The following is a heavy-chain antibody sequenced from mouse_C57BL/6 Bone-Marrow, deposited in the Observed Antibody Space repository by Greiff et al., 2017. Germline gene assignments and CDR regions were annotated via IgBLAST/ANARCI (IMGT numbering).Heavy chain of an antibody. CDR3: ARGEYCYGCRSGY. Sequence: QVQLQQPGAELVKPGASVKMSCKASGYTFTSYWITWVKQRPGQGLEWIGDIYPGSGSTNYNEKFKSKATLTVDTSSSTAYMQLSSLTSEDSAVYYCARGEYCYGCRSGYWGQGTTVTVSS. CDR1: GYTFTSYW. CDR2: IYPGSGST. V-gene: IGHV1-55*01. J-gene: IGHJ2*01. D-gene: IGHD1-1*01.